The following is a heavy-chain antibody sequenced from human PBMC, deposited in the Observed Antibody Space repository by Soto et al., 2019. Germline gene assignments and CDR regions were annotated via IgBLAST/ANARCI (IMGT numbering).Heavy chain of an antibody. D-gene: IGHD5-12*01. Sequence: VASVKVSCKASGGTFSSYAISWVRQAPGQGLEWMGGIIPIFGTANYAQKFQGRVTITADESTSTAYMELSSLRSEDTAVYYCARVGGWLQFDSDYYYGMDVWGQGTTVTV. J-gene: IGHJ6*02. CDR3: ARVGGWLQFDSDYYYGMDV. V-gene: IGHV1-69*13. CDR2: IIPIFGTA. CDR1: GGTFSSYA.